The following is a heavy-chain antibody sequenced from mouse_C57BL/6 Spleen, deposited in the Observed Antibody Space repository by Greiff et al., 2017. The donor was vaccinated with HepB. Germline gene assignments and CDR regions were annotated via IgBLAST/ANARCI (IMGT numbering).Heavy chain of an antibody. CDR2: IHPSDSDT. Sequence: QVQLKQPGAELVKPGASVKVSCKASGYTFTSYWMHWVKQRPGQGLEWIGRIHPSDSDTNYNQKFKGKATLTVDKSSSTAYMQLSSLTSEDSAVYYCAIDSSYGVYAYWGQGTLVTVSA. J-gene: IGHJ3*01. CDR1: GYTFTSYW. CDR3: AIDSSYGVYAY. V-gene: IGHV1-74*01. D-gene: IGHD1-1*01.